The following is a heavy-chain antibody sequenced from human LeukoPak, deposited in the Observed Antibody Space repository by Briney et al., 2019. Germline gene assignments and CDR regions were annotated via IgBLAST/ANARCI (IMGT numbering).Heavy chain of an antibody. CDR1: GFTFSSYA. CDR2: ISYDGSHK. D-gene: IGHD4-11*01. V-gene: IGHV3-30*04. J-gene: IGHJ4*02. CDR3: ARGGEYSNKGGFDY. Sequence: PGGSLRLSCAASGFTFSSYAMHWVRQAPGKGLEWVAVISYDGSHKYYADSVKGRFTISRDNSKDTLYLQMNSLRAEDTAVYSCARGGEYSNKGGFDYWGQGTLVTVSS.